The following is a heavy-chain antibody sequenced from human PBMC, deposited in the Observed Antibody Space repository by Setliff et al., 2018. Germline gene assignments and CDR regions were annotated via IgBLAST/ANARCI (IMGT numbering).Heavy chain of an antibody. CDR1: GFTFSNYA. J-gene: IGHJ3*02. CDR3: ARDLYSSGWLRGPDI. Sequence: GGSLRLSCEASGFTFSNYAMGWVRQAPGKGLEWVSVIYSGGSRTYSADSVKGRFTIFRDNSRNTLHLQMNSLRAEDTAVYYCARDLYSSGWLRGPDIWGQGTMVTVSS. D-gene: IGHD6-19*01. V-gene: IGHV3-23*03. CDR2: IYSGGSRT.